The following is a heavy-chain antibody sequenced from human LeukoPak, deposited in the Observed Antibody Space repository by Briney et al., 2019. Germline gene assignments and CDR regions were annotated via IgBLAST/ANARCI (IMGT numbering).Heavy chain of an antibody. D-gene: IGHD3-10*01. CDR1: GFTFSSYG. CDR2: ISGSGGST. Sequence: GGSLRLSCAASGFTFSSYGMSWVRQAPGKGLEWVSAISGSGGSTYYADSVKGRFTISRDNSKNTLYLQMNSLRAEDTAVYYCAKGMVRGVILKGFDYWGQGTLVTVSS. CDR3: AKGMVRGVILKGFDY. J-gene: IGHJ4*02. V-gene: IGHV3-23*01.